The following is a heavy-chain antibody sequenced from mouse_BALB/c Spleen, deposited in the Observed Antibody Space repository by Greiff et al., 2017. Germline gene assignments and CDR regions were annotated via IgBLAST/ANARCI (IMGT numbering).Heavy chain of an antibody. D-gene: IGHD2-3*01. CDR2: IYPGNVNT. CDR1: GYTFTSYY. J-gene: IGHJ3*01. Sequence: VKLMESGPELVKPGASVRISCKASGYTFTSYYIHWVKQRPGQGLEWIGWIYPGNVNTKYNEKFKGKATLTADKSSSTAYMQLSSLTSEDSAVYFCAREGVYDSFAYWGQGTLVTVSA. V-gene: IGHV1S56*01. CDR3: AREGVYDSFAY.